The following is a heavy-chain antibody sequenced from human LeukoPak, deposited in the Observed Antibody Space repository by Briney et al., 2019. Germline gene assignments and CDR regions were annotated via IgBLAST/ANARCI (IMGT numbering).Heavy chain of an antibody. CDR1: GFTFSSYG. J-gene: IGHJ6*03. V-gene: IGHV3-30*02. Sequence: GGSLRLSCAASGFTFSSYGMHWVRQAPGKGLEWVAFIRHDGSNKYYADSVKGRFTNSKDNSKYTLFLQMNSLRAEDTAVYYCAKGSKVLIITRDYYRDVWGKGTTVTISS. CDR3: AKGSKVLIITRDYYRDV. D-gene: IGHD3-3*01. CDR2: IRHDGSNK.